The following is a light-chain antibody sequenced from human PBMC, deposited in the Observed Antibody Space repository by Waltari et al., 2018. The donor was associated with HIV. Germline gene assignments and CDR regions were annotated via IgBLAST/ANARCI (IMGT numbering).Light chain of an antibody. V-gene: IGLV1-44*01. CDR1: NSNIGPNT. CDR3: ASWDDTLNGWL. Sequence: SVPTQPPSASGTPGQRVTISCSGSNSNIGPNTGNWYRQLPGTTPPLLIHSNERRPAVVPDRFPGAKSGTSASRSISGLQSEDEAEYYCASWDDTLNGWLFGGGTKLTVL. J-gene: IGLJ3*02. CDR2: SNE.